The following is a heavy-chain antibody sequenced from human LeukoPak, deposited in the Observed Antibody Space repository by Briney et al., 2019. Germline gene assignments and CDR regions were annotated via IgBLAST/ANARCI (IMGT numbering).Heavy chain of an antibody. Sequence: ASVKVSCKASGYTFTGYYMHWVRQAPGQGLEWMGWINPNSGGTNYAQKFQGWVTMTRDTSISTAYMELSRLRSDDTAVYYCARTPVATSAYYYYGMDVWGQGTTVTVSS. D-gene: IGHD5-12*01. J-gene: IGHJ6*02. V-gene: IGHV1-2*04. CDR2: INPNSGGT. CDR1: GYTFTGYY. CDR3: ARTPVATSAYYYYGMDV.